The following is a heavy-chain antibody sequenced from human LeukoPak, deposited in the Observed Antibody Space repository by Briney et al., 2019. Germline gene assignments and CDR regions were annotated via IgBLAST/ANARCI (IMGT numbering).Heavy chain of an antibody. CDR1: GFTFDDYT. Sequence: GGSLRLSCAASGFTFDDYTMHWVRQVPGKGLEWVSLITRDGSSTFYTDSVKGRFTISRDNSKNSLSLQMNSLRTGDTALYYCATERQQYFDYWGQGTLVTVSS. CDR3: ATERQQYFDY. CDR2: ITRDGSST. V-gene: IGHV3-43*01. J-gene: IGHJ4*02.